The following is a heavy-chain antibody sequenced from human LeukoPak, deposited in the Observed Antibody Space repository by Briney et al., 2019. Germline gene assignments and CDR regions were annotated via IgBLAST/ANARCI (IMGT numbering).Heavy chain of an antibody. CDR1: GFTFGDYA. CDR3: TRGGRAAAFDI. J-gene: IGHJ3*02. D-gene: IGHD6-25*01. Sequence: PGGSLRLSCTASGFTFGDYAMSWFRQAPGKGLEWVGFIRSKAYGGTTEYAASVKGRFTISRDDSKSIAYLQMNGLKTEDTAVYYCTRGGRAAAFDIWGQGTMVTVSS. V-gene: IGHV3-49*03. CDR2: IRSKAYGGTT.